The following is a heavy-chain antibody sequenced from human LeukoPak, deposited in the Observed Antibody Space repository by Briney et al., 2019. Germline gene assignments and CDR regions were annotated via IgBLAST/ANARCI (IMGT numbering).Heavy chain of an antibody. V-gene: IGHV3-48*03. J-gene: IGHJ6*03. CDR3: GRAGPVTKDHFMDV. D-gene: IGHD2-2*01. CDR2: ISSRGTNI. Sequence: GGSLRLSCAASGFNFSRFEINWVRPAPGKGLEWVPYISSRGTNISYAASVEGRFTISRDNAKNPLFLQMNSLRAEDTAVYYCGRAGPVTKDHFMDVWGKGTTVTVSS. CDR1: GFNFSRFE.